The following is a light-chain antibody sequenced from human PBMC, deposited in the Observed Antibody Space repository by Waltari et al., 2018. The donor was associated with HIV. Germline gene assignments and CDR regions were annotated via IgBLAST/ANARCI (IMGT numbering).Light chain of an antibody. V-gene: IGLV1-44*01. J-gene: IGLJ3*02. CDR2: SNN. Sequence: QSVLTQPPSASGTPGQRVTISCSGSRSNIGSNLLNWYQQLPGTAPKLLIYSNNQRPSGVPDRFSGSKSGTSASLAISGLQSEDEADYYCAAWDDSLNGWVFGGGTKLTVL. CDR1: RSNIGSNL. CDR3: AAWDDSLNGWV.